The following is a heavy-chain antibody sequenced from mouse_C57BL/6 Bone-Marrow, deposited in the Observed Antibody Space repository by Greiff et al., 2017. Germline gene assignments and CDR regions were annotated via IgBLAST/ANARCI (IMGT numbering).Heavy chain of an antibody. V-gene: IGHV5-4*03. D-gene: IGHD2-13*01. CDR3: ERGAGDPLEMYY. Sequence: EVKLMESGGGLVKPGGSLKLSCAASGFTFSSYAMSWVRQTPEKRLEWVATISDGGSYTYYPDNVKGRFTISRDNAKNTLYLQMSHLKSEDTAMYYCERGAGDPLEMYYWGRGTSATV. CDR1: GFTFSSYA. J-gene: IGHJ4*01. CDR2: ISDGGSYT.